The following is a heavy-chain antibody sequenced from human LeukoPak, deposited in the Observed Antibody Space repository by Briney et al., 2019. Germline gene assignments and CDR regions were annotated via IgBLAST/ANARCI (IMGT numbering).Heavy chain of an antibody. Sequence: GASVKVSCKASGYTFTSYGISWVRQAPGQGLEWMGWINPNSGGTNYAQKFQGRVTMTRDTSISTAYMELSRLRSDDTAVYYCARDRPNHSSSWHDKGFLSYWGQGTLVTVSS. D-gene: IGHD6-13*01. J-gene: IGHJ4*02. CDR2: INPNSGGT. CDR3: ARDRPNHSSSWHDKGFLSY. CDR1: GYTFTSYG. V-gene: IGHV1-2*02.